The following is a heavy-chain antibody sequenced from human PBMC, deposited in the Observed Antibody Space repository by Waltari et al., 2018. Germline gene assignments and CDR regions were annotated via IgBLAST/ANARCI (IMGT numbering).Heavy chain of an antibody. D-gene: IGHD1-26*01. CDR3: ASSAVGAPYRWFDY. CDR1: GFTVSSNY. CDR2: IYSGGST. J-gene: IGHJ4*02. V-gene: IGHV3-53*01. Sequence: EVQLVESGGGLIQPGGSLRLSCTASGFTVSSNYMSWVRQAPGKGLAWVSVIYSGGSTYDADSGKGRFTISRDNSKNTLYLQMNSLRAEDTAVYYCASSAVGAPYRWFDYWGQGTLVTVSS.